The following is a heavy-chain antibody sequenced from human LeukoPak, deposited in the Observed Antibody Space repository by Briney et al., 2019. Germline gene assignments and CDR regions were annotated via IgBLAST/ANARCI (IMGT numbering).Heavy chain of an antibody. Sequence: GGSLRLSCSASGFAFGDFDMSWFRQAPGKGLEWVGVIKNKVYGGTTEYAASVGGRFAISRDDAKSVAYLQMNSLKTEDTAVYYCTRDRGLLWNGYFDFWGQGTLVTVSS. D-gene: IGHD3-10*01. CDR2: IKNKVYGGTT. CDR1: GFAFGDFD. V-gene: IGHV3-49*03. CDR3: TRDRGLLWNGYFDF. J-gene: IGHJ4*02.